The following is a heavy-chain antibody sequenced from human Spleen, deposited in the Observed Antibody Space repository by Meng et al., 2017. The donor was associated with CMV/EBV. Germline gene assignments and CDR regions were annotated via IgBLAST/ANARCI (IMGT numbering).Heavy chain of an antibody. CDR1: GFTFSSYG. CDR2: IWYDGSNK. D-gene: IGHD1-14*01. J-gene: IGHJ6*02. V-gene: IGHV3-33*06. CDR3: AKDRHETKGGFYYYYYGMDV. Sequence: GESLKISCAASGFTFSSYGMHWVRQAPGKGLEWVAVIWYDGSNKYYADSVKGRFTISRDNSKNTLYLQMNSLRDEDTAVYYCAKDRHETKGGFYYYYYGMDVWGQGTTVTVSS.